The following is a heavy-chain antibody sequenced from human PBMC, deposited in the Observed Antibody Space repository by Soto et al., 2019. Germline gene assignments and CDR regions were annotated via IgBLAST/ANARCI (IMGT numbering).Heavy chain of an antibody. D-gene: IGHD2-2*01. Sequence: SETLSLTCTVSGGSIISYYWSWIRQPPGKGLEWIGYIYYSGSTNYNPSLKSRVTISADTSKNQFSLKVTSVTAADTAVYYCARLHGYCISSSCHGHYAMDVWGQGTTVTVSS. CDR2: IYYSGST. CDR1: GGSIISYY. J-gene: IGHJ6*02. CDR3: ARLHGYCISSSCHGHYAMDV. V-gene: IGHV4-59*08.